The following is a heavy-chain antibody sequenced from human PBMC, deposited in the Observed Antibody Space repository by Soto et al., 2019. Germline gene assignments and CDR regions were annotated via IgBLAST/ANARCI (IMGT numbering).Heavy chain of an antibody. CDR2: IYHSGST. CDR3: AKESPVMYSSSWANWFDP. J-gene: IGHJ5*02. CDR1: GGSISSGGYS. D-gene: IGHD6-13*01. V-gene: IGHV4-30-2*01. Sequence: PSETLSLTCAVSGGSISSGGYSWSWIRQPPGKGLEWIGYIYHSGSTYYNPSLKSRVTISVDRSKNQFSLKLSSVTAADTAVYYCAKESPVMYSSSWANWFDPWGQGTLVTVSS.